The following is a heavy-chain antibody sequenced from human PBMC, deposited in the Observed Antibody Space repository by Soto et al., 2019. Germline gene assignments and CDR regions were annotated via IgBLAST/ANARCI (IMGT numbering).Heavy chain of an antibody. V-gene: IGHV4-59*01. J-gene: IGHJ5*02. CDR1: GGSISSYY. CDR2: IYYSGST. D-gene: IGHD6-13*01. CDR3: ARARSSCSNWFDP. Sequence: PSETLSLTCTVSGGSISSYYWSWIRQPPGKGLEWIGYIYYSGSTNYNPSLKSRVTISVDTSKNQFSLKLSSVTAADTAVYYCARARSSCSNWFDPWGQGTLVTVSS.